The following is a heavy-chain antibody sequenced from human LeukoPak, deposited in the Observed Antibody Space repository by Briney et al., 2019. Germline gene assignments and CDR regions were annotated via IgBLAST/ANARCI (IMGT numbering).Heavy chain of an antibody. V-gene: IGHV4-59*01. CDR1: GGSFSGYY. J-gene: IGHJ4*02. CDR2: IYYSGST. Sequence: SETLSLTCAVYGGSFSGYYWSWIRQPPGKGLEWIGYIYYSGSTNYNPSLKSRVTISVDTSKNQFSLKLSSVTAADTAVYYCARVREVVPAAPSFDYWGQGTLVTVSS. D-gene: IGHD2-2*01. CDR3: ARVREVVPAAPSFDY.